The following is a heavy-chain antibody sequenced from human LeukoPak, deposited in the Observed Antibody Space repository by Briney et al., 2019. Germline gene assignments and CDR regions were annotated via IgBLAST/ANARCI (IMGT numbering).Heavy chain of an antibody. J-gene: IGHJ4*02. CDR3: ARYVDTAILYYFDY. CDR2: IYYSGST. D-gene: IGHD5-18*01. V-gene: IGHV4-39*07. CDR1: GGSISSYY. Sequence: SETLSLTCTVSGGSISSYYWGWIRQPPGKGLEWIGSIYYSGSTYYNPSLKSRVTISVDTSKNQFSLKLSSVTAADTAVYYCARYVDTAILYYFDYWGQGTLVTVSS.